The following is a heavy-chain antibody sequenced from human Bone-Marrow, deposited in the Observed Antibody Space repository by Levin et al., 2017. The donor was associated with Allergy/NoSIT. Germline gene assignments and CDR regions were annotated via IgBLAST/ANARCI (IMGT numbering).Heavy chain of an antibody. D-gene: IGHD4-23*01. CDR3: ARDGPAAVDFDY. V-gene: IGHV3-7*01. Sequence: GGSLRLSCVASGFSFSSHWMIWVRQAPGKGLEWVANIKGDGSQKSYEDSVKGRFTVSRDNAKNTLYLQMNSLRADDTATYYCARDGPAAVDFDYWGQGTLVTVSS. CDR1: GFSFSSHW. J-gene: IGHJ4*02. CDR2: IKGDGSQK.